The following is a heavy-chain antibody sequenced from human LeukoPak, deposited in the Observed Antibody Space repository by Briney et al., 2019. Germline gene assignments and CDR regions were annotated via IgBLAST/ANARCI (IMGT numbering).Heavy chain of an antibody. D-gene: IGHD6-19*01. CDR1: GFTFSSYS. J-gene: IGHJ5*02. Sequence: GGSLRLSCAASGFTFSSYSMNWVRQAPGKGLEWVSSISSSNNYIYYADSVKGRFTISRDNAKNSLYLQMNSLRAEDTAVYYCARDPSSGWYLKGWFDPWGQGTLVTVSS. CDR2: ISSSNNYI. CDR3: ARDPSSGWYLKGWFDP. V-gene: IGHV3-21*01.